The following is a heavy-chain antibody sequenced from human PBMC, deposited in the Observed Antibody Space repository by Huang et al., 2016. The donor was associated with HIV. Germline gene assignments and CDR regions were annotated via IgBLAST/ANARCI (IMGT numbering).Heavy chain of an antibody. J-gene: IGHJ3*02. V-gene: IGHV4-59*01. CDR1: GGSISSYY. Sequence: QVQLQESGPGLVKPSETLSLTCTVSGGSISSYYWSWIRQPPGKGLVCIGYIYYSVSPNYNPSLKSRVTISVDTSKNQFSLKLRSVTAADTAVYYCARGPSPWLQEAFDIWGQGTMVTVSS. CDR2: IYYSVSP. D-gene: IGHD5-12*01. CDR3: ARGPSPWLQEAFDI.